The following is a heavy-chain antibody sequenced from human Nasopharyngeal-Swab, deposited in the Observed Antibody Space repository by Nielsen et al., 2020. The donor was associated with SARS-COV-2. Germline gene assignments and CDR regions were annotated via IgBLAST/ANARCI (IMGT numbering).Heavy chain of an antibody. D-gene: IGHD4-17*01. V-gene: IGHV4-34*01. CDR1: GGSFSGYY. Sequence: GSLRLSCAVYGGSFSGYYWSWIRQSPGKGLEWIGEINHSGSTNYNPSLKSRVTISVDTSKNQFSLKLSSVTAADTAVYYCARQDYVFDYWGQGTLVTVSS. CDR3: ARQDYVFDY. J-gene: IGHJ4*02. CDR2: INHSGST.